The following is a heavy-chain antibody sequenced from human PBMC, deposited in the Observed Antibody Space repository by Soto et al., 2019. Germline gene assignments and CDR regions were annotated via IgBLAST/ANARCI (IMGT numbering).Heavy chain of an antibody. CDR3: ARSAAAGTYFDY. J-gene: IGHJ4*02. CDR1: GFTFSSYG. V-gene: IGHV3-33*01. Sequence: QVQLVESGGGVVQPGRSLRLSCAASGFTFSSYGMHWVRQAPGKGLEWVAVIWYDGSNKYYADSVKGRFTISRDNSKNTLYLQMNSLRAEDTAVYYCARSAAAGTYFDYWGQGPLVTVSS. D-gene: IGHD6-13*01. CDR2: IWYDGSNK.